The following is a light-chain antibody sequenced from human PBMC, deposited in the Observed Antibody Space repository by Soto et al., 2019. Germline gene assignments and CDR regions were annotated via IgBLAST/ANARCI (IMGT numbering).Light chain of an antibody. V-gene: IGKV1-39*01. CDR2: AAS. J-gene: IGKJ2*01. CDR3: QQSFSTPCT. CDR1: QKISSY. Sequence: DIQMTQSPASLSASVGDRVTITCRASQKISSYLNWYQQKPGKAPRLLIFAASILQGGVPSRFSGSGSGTDFTLTISSLQPEDSATYYCQQSFSTPCTFGQGTTLGI.